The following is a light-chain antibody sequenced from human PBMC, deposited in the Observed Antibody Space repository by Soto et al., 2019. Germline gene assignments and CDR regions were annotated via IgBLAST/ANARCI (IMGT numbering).Light chain of an antibody. V-gene: IGKV3-15*01. CDR2: DAS. J-gene: IGKJ5*01. CDR1: QSVSSG. CDR3: QQSNNWPLPT. Sequence: EIVMTQSPATLSVSPGERATLSCRASQSVSSGLAWYQQNPGQAPRLLIYDASTRATGIPARFSGSGSGTEFTLTISSLQSQAIAVYYCQQSNNWPLPTFGQGTRLQIK.